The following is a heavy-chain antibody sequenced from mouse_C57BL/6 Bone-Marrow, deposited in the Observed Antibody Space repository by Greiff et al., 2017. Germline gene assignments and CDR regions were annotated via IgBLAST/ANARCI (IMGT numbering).Heavy chain of an antibody. Sequence: QVQLQQPGAELVRPGTSVKLSCKASGYTFTSYWMHWVKQRPGQGLEWIGVIDPSDSYTNYNQKFKGKATLTVDTSSSTAYMQLSSLTSEDSAVYYCASRGSSYSGYFDVWGTGTTVTVSS. CDR2: IDPSDSYT. CDR3: ASRGSSYSGYFDV. D-gene: IGHD1-1*01. CDR1: GYTFTSYW. V-gene: IGHV1-59*01. J-gene: IGHJ1*03.